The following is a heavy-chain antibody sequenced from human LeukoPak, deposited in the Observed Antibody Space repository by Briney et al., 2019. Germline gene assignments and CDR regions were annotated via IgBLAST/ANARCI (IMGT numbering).Heavy chain of an antibody. J-gene: IGHJ6*03. V-gene: IGHV3-66*01. CDR1: AFTVNSNH. Sequence: GGSLRLSCAASAFTVNSNHMNWVRQASGKGLEWVSIIYSDGTTYYADSVNGRFTISRDDPKNTLYLQMNSLRAEDTAVYYCAKVRLGYCSGGSCSRGGTPMDVWGKGTTVTISS. CDR2: IYSDGTT. CDR3: AKVRLGYCSGGSCSRGGTPMDV. D-gene: IGHD2-15*01.